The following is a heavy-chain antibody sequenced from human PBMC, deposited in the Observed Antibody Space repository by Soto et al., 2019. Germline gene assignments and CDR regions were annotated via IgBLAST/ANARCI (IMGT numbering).Heavy chain of an antibody. CDR3: ARETSYYVSSGPPHWCFDL. V-gene: IGHV1-69*06. J-gene: IGHJ2*01. CDR2: IIPIFGTA. D-gene: IGHD3-22*01. Sequence: QVQLVQSGAEVKKPGSSVKVSCKASGGTFSSYAISWVRQAPGQGLEWMGGIIPIFGTANYAQKFQGRVTITADKSTSTAYMELSSLRSEDTAVYYCARETSYYVSSGPPHWCFDLWGRGTLVTVSS. CDR1: GGTFSSYA.